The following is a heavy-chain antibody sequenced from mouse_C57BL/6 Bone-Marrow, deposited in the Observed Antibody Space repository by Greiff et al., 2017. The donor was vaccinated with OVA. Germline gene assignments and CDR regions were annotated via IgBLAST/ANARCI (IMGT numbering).Heavy chain of an antibody. J-gene: IGHJ2*01. V-gene: IGHV1-52*01. CDR2: IDPSDSET. CDR1: GYTFTSYW. Sequence: LQESGAELVRPGSSVKLSCKASGYTFTSYWMHWVKQRPIQGLEWIGNIDPSDSETHYNQKFKDKATLTVDKSSSTAYMQLSSLTSEDSAVYYCARQIYYYGSSSAWDYWGQGTTLTVSS. CDR3: ARQIYYYGSSSAWDY. D-gene: IGHD1-1*01.